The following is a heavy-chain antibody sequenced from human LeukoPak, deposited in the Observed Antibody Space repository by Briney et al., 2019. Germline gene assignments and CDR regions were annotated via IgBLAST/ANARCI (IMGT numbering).Heavy chain of an antibody. D-gene: IGHD6-13*01. V-gene: IGHV1-2*02. CDR3: ATADSSPLFDY. CDR1: GCSFIGYY. Sequence: GASVKVSCKASGCSFIGYYMHWVRQAPGQGLEWMGWINPLSGDTNYAQKFQGRVTLTRDTSISTAFLELTNLRSDDTALYYCATADSSPLFDYWGQGTLVTVSS. J-gene: IGHJ4*02. CDR2: INPLSGDT.